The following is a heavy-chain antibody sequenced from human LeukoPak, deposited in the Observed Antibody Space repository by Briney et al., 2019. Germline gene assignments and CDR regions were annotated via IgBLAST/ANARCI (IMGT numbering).Heavy chain of an antibody. Sequence: GGSLRLSCAASGFTFSSYGMSWIRQAPGKGLEWVSYITSSGDTIYNADSVKGRFTISRDNAKNSLYLQMNSLRAEDTAMYYCVRGGGYRYGYDGDYWGQGTLVTVSS. CDR2: ITSSGDTI. CDR1: GFTFSSYG. V-gene: IGHV3-11*01. J-gene: IGHJ4*02. D-gene: IGHD5-18*01. CDR3: VRGGGYRYGYDGDY.